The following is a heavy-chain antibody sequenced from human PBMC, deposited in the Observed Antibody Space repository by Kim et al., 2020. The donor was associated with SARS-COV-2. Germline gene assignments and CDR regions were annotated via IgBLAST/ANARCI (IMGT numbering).Heavy chain of an antibody. D-gene: IGHD1-26*01. CDR2: IYYSGST. J-gene: IGHJ3*02. Sequence: SETLSLTCTVSGGSISSGGYYWSWIRQHPGKGLEWIGYIYYSGSTYYNPSLKSRVTISVDTSKNQFSLKLSSVTAADTAVYYCVRIFHDAWAVYAFDIWGQGTMVTVSS. CDR1: GGSISSGGYY. CDR3: VRIFHDAWAVYAFDI. V-gene: IGHV4-31*03.